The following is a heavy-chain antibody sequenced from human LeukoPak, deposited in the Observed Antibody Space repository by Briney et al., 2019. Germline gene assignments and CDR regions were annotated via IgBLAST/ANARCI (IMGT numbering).Heavy chain of an antibody. CDR1: GFTFSSYA. CDR2: ISGSGGST. D-gene: IGHD5-18*01. J-gene: IGHJ4*02. CDR3: AKVIQLWLTGVDY. V-gene: IGHV3-23*01. Sequence: HPGGSLRLSCAASGFTFSSYAMSWVRQAPGKGLEWVSAISGSGGSTYYADSVKGRFTISRGNSKNTLYLQMNSLRAEDTAVYYCAKVIQLWLTGVDYWGQGTLVTVSS.